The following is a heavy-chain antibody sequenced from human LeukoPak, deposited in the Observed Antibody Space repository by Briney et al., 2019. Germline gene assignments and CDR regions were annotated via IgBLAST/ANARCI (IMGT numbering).Heavy chain of an antibody. CDR2: ISYDGGNE. Sequence: GRSLRLSCAASGFTFSSYAMHWVRQAPGKGLEWVAVISYDGGNEYYADSVKGRFTISRDNSKNTLYLQMNSLRAEDTAVYYCAKVVGPGYSSSWSRYFDYWGQGTLVTVSS. J-gene: IGHJ4*02. V-gene: IGHV3-30-3*01. CDR1: GFTFSSYA. CDR3: AKVVGPGYSSSWSRYFDY. D-gene: IGHD6-13*01.